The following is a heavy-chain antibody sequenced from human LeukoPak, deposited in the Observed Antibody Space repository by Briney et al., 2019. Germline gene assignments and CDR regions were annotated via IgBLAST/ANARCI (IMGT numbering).Heavy chain of an antibody. J-gene: IGHJ4*02. V-gene: IGHV3-7*05. CDR3: ARGGGWLLYHL. D-gene: IGHD2-15*01. CDR1: GFTLRSYW. CDR2: IKQDGSDK. Sequence: GGSLRLSCAASGFTLRSYWMTWVRQAPGKGLEWVANIKQDGSDKYYVDSVKGRFTISRDNAKNSLYLQMNSLRAEDTAVYYCARGGGWLLYHLWGQGTVVSVSS.